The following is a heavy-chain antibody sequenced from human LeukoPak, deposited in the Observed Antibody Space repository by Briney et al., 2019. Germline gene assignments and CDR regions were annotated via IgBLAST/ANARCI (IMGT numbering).Heavy chain of an antibody. V-gene: IGHV4-4*07. Sequence: PSETLSLTCTVSGGSISSYYWSWLRQPAGKGLEWIGRIYTSGRTNYNPSLKSRVTMSVDTSKNQFSLKLTSVTAADTAVYYCARDVHQLGYYFHYMDVWGKGTTVTVSS. J-gene: IGHJ6*03. CDR1: GGSISSYY. CDR2: IYTSGRT. D-gene: IGHD6-13*01. CDR3: ARDVHQLGYYFHYMDV.